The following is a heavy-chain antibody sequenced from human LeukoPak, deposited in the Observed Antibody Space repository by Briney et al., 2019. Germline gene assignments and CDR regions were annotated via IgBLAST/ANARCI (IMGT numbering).Heavy chain of an antibody. J-gene: IGHJ6*02. CDR2: IKQDGSEK. CDR1: AFTFSSYW. Sequence: GGSLRLSCAASAFTFSSYWMSWVRQAPGKGLEWVANIKQDGSEKYYVDPVKGRFTISRDNAKNSLYLQMNSLRAEDTAVYYCARDQLGYCSSTSCYGVYYYYYGMDVWGQGTTVTVSS. D-gene: IGHD2-2*01. V-gene: IGHV3-7*01. CDR3: ARDQLGYCSSTSCYGVYYYYYGMDV.